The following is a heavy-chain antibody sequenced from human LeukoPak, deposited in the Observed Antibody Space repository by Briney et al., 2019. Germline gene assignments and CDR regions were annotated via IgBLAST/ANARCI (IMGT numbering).Heavy chain of an antibody. V-gene: IGHV3-7*01. D-gene: IGHD2-2*01. J-gene: IGHJ6*02. Sequence: GGSLRLSCVTSGFTFSSYAMSWVRQAPGKGLEWVANIKQDGSEKYYVDSVKGRFTISRDNAKNSLYLQMNSLRAEDTAVYYCAREEYCSSTSCRRYYYYGMDVWGQGTTVTVSS. CDR2: IKQDGSEK. CDR3: AREEYCSSTSCRRYYYYGMDV. CDR1: GFTFSSYA.